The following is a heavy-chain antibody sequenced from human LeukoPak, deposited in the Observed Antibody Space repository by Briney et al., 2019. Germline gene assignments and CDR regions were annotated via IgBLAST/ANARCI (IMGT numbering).Heavy chain of an antibody. V-gene: IGHV1-2*02. D-gene: IGHD2-2*01. CDR2: INPNSGGT. J-gene: IGHJ4*02. CDR1: GYTFTGYY. CDR3: ARDVGEYCSSTSCYASDK. Sequence: ASVKVSCKASGYTFTGYYMHWVRQAPGQGLEWMGWINPNSGGTNYAQKFQVRGTMTRDTSISTAYMELSRLRSDDTAVYYCARDVGEYCSSTSCYASDKWGQGTLVTVSS.